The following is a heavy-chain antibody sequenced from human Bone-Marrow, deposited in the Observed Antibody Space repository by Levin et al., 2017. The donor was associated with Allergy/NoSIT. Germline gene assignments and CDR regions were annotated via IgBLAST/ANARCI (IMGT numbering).Heavy chain of an antibody. D-gene: IGHD5-24*01. Sequence: SETLSLTCTLSCGSISSYYWSWIRQPPGKGLEWIGYIYHSWSTNYNPSLTLLVTISVDTSKNQFSLNLNSVTAAETAVYHCARDGYNGIDYWGQGTLVTVSS. CDR3: ARDGYNGIDY. J-gene: IGHJ4*02. V-gene: IGHV4-59*01. CDR2: IYHSWST. CDR1: CGSISSYY.